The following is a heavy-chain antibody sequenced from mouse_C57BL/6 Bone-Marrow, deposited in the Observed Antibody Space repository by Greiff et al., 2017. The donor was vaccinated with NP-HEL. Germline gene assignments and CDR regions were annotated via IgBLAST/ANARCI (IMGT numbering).Heavy chain of an antibody. V-gene: IGHV1-22*01. CDR1: GYTFTDYN. D-gene: IGHD1-1*01. CDR2: INPNNGGT. Sequence: EVQLQQSGPELVKPGASVKMSCKASGYTFTDYNMHWVKQSHGKSLEWIGYINPNNGGTSYNQKFKGKATLTVNKSSSTAYMELRSLTSEDSAVYYCARKEWLRDWFAYWGQGTLVTVSA. CDR3: ARKEWLRDWFAY. J-gene: IGHJ3*01.